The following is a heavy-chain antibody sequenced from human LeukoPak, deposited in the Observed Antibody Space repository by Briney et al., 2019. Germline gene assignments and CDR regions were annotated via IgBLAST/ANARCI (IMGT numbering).Heavy chain of an antibody. J-gene: IGHJ6*02. V-gene: IGHV4-4*02. CDR1: GGSISSSNW. CDR2: IYHSGST. D-gene: IGHD2/OR15-2a*01. Sequence: SETLSLTCAVSGGSISSSNWWSWVRQPPGKGLEWIGEIYHSGSTNYNPSLKSRVTISVDKSKNQFSLKLSSVTAADTAVYYCARVPNIWLNYYYGMDVWGQGTTVTVSS. CDR3: ARVPNIWLNYYYGMDV.